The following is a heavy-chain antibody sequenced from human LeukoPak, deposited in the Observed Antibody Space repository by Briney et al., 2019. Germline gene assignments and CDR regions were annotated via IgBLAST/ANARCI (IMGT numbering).Heavy chain of an antibody. CDR1: GYTFTSYD. V-gene: IGHV1-8*03. CDR2: MNPNGGNT. Sequence: ASVKVSCKASGYTFTSYDINWVRQATGQGLEWMGWMNPNGGNTGYAQKFQGRVTITRNTSISTAYMELSSLRSEDTAVYYCARADDCGDYAVDYWGQGTLVTVSS. D-gene: IGHD4-17*01. CDR3: ARADDCGDYAVDY. J-gene: IGHJ4*02.